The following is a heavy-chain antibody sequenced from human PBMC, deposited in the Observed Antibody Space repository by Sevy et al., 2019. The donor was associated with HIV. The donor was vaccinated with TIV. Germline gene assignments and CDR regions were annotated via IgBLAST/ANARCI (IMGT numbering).Heavy chain of an antibody. CDR3: ATSRSGYFDSSGYYIY. D-gene: IGHD3-22*01. CDR1: GYSFTSHW. CDR2: IYPDDSET. V-gene: IGHV5-51*01. Sequence: GESLKISCEGSGYSFTSHWIGWVRHMPGKGLEWMGIIYPDDSETRYSPSFQAQVTFPADKSISTAYLQWSSLKASDIAMYYCATSRSGYFDSSGYYIYWGQGTMVTVSS. J-gene: IGHJ4*02.